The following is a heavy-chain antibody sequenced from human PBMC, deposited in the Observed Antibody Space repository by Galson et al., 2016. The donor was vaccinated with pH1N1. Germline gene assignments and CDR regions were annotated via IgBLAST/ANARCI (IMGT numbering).Heavy chain of an antibody. CDR3: ARVGPTVTTYDS. V-gene: IGHV1-2*02. D-gene: IGHD4-17*01. CDR2: MSTNSDDT. CDR1: GYTFTDYY. J-gene: IGHJ4*02. Sequence: SVKVSCKASGYTFTDYYLHWVRQAPGQGLEWMGWMSTNSDDTNSAQNFQGRVTMTRDTSVTTAYMELSRLRSEDTAIYYCARVGPTVTTYDSWGQGTLVTVSS.